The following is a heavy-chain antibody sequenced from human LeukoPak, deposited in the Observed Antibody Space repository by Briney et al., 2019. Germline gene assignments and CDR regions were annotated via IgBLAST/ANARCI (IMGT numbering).Heavy chain of an antibody. D-gene: IGHD3-22*01. J-gene: IGHJ4*02. V-gene: IGHV3-74*01. CDR3: AKDRTGDYYDSSGYFDY. Sequence: PGGSLRLSCAAAGFTFSRYGMHWVRQAPGKGLVWVSHVKADGRTSNYADSVKGRFTISRDNAKNTLYLQMNSLRGEDTAVYYCAKDRTGDYYDSSGYFDYWGQGTLVTVSS. CDR1: GFTFSRYG. CDR2: VKADGRTS.